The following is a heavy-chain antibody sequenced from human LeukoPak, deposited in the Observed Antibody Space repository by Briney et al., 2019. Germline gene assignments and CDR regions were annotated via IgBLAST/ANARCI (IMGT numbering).Heavy chain of an antibody. CDR3: ARTIVVVPAPDYYYMDV. V-gene: IGHV4-59*01. D-gene: IGHD2-2*01. J-gene: IGHJ6*03. Sequence: SETLSLTCTVSGGSINRYFWSCMRQPPGRGLECIGYISYSGCTNYSPSLKSRLTISVATSKNQFSLRLTSETAADTAVYYCARTIVVVPAPDYYYMDVWGKGTSVTVSS. CDR1: GGSINRYF. CDR2: ISYSGCT.